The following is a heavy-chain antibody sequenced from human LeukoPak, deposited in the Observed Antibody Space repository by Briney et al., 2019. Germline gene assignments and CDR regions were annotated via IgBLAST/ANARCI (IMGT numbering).Heavy chain of an antibody. D-gene: IGHD1-26*01. CDR3: AADPYSGTPDAFDI. Sequence: SVKVSCKASGFTFPSSAVQWVRLARGQRLEGIGWIVVGSGNTNYAQNFQERVTITRDMSTSTAYMELSSLRSEDTAVYYCAADPYSGTPDAFDIWGQGTMVTVSS. CDR2: IVVGSGNT. J-gene: IGHJ3*02. CDR1: GFTFPSSA. V-gene: IGHV1-58*01.